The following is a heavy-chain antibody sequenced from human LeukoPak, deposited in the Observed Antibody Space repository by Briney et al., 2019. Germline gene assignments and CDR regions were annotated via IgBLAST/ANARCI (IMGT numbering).Heavy chain of an antibody. CDR1: GFTFSSYG. Sequence: PGGSLRLSCAASGFTFSSYGMNWVRQAPGKGLEWVSSISSSSSYIYYADSVKGRFTISRDNAKNSLYLQMNSLRAEDTAVYYCARDLEDWYFDLWGRGTLVTVYS. CDR3: ARDLEDWYFDL. CDR2: ISSSSSYI. V-gene: IGHV3-21*01. J-gene: IGHJ2*01. D-gene: IGHD5-24*01.